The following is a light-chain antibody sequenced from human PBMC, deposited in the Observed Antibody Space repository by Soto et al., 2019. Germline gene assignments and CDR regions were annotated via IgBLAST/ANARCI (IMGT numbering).Light chain of an antibody. CDR3: LQHYSYPWT. V-gene: IGKV3-15*01. Sequence: ELVMTQSPATLSVSPGERATLSCRASQSVSSNLAWYQQKPGQAPRLLIYGASTRATGIPARFSGSGSGTEFTLTISGLQPDDFATYYCLQHYSYPWTFGQGTKVDIK. CDR2: GAS. J-gene: IGKJ1*01. CDR1: QSVSSN.